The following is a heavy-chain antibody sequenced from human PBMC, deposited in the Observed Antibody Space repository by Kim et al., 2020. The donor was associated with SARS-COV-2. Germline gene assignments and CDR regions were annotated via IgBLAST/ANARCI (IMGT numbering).Heavy chain of an antibody. D-gene: IGHD2-15*01. CDR2: IIPILGIA. CDR3: ARDLGVVVAATPFDY. V-gene: IGHV1-69*04. J-gene: IGHJ4*02. Sequence: SVKVSCKASGGTFSSYAISWVRQAPGQGLEWMGRIIPILGIANYAQKFQGRVTITADKSTSTAYMELSSLRSEDTAVYYCARDLGVVVAATPFDYWGQGTLVTVSS. CDR1: GGTFSSYA.